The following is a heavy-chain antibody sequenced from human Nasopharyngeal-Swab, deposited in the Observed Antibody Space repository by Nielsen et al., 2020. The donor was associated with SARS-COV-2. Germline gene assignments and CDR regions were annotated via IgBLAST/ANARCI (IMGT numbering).Heavy chain of an antibody. V-gene: IGHV3-7*01. J-gene: IGHJ5*02. CDR2: IKGDGSDE. CDR3: ARLHSTATTES. D-gene: IGHD1-26*01. Sequence: GESLKLSCVASGFSFRSYWMTWVRQAPGKGLEWVANIKGDGSDEKYADSVKGRFTISRDNARDSLFLQMHSLSVEDTAVYFCARLHSTATTESWGQGTRVTVSS. CDR1: GFSFRSYW.